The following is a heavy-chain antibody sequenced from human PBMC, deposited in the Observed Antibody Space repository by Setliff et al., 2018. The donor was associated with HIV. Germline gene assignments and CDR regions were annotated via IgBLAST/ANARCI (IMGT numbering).Heavy chain of an antibody. CDR2: FYYNGDS. Sequence: PSETLSLTCTVSGDSVNDRSYFWGWIRQPPGKGLEWIGTFYYNGDSRYNPSLKSRVTISVDTSKNQFSLKLSSVTAADTAVYYCARSPEVIRDAFDIWGQGTMVTVSS. CDR3: ARSPEVIRDAFDI. J-gene: IGHJ3*02. CDR1: GDSVNDRSYF. V-gene: IGHV4-39*01.